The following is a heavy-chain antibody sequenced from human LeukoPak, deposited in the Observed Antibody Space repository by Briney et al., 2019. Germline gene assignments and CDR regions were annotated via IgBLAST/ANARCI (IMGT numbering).Heavy chain of an antibody. J-gene: IGHJ3*02. CDR3: ARHEDYYDSSGYYFNAFDI. D-gene: IGHD3-22*01. V-gene: IGHV4-39*01. CDR1: GVSISSSNSY. Sequence: PETLSLTCTVSGVSISSSNSYWGWIRQPPGKGLEWIASIYYTGNTYYNTSLKSRVTISVDTSKNQFSLKLSSVTAADTAVYYCARHEDYYDSSGYYFNAFDIWGQGTMVTVSS. CDR2: IYYTGNT.